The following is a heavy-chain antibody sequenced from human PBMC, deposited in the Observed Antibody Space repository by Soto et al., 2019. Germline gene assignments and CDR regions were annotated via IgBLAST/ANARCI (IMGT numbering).Heavy chain of an antibody. CDR3: AREAHSVVGATNTNYCDY. V-gene: IGHV4-61*01. Sequence: SETLSLTCTVSGGSVSSGSYYWSWIRQPPGKGLELIGYIYYSGSTNYNPSLKSRVTISVDTSKNQFFLKLSSVTAADTAVYYCAREAHSVVGATNTNYCDYWGQGTRGTVSS. CDR2: IYYSGST. J-gene: IGHJ4*02. CDR1: GGSVSSGSYY. D-gene: IGHD1-26*01.